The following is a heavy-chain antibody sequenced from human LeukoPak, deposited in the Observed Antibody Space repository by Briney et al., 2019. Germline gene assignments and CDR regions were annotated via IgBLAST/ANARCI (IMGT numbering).Heavy chain of an antibody. CDR2: FDPEDGET. CDR1: GYTLTELS. D-gene: IGHD5-12*01. J-gene: IGHJ4*02. CDR3: ATDLAIYSGYAREDY. V-gene: IGHV1-24*01. Sequence: ASVKVSCKVSGYTLTELSMHWVRQVPGKGLEWMGGFDPEDGETIYAQKFQGRVTMTEDTSTDTAYMELSSLRSEDTAVYYCATDLAIYSGYAREDYWGQGTLVTVSS.